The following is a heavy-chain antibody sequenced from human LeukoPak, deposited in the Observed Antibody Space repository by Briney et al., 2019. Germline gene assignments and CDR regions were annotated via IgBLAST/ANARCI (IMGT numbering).Heavy chain of an antibody. J-gene: IGHJ6*02. CDR3: AKGMIVVVYDYYYGMDV. D-gene: IGHD3-22*01. CDR2: ISGSGGST. CDR1: GFTVSSKY. V-gene: IGHV3-23*01. Sequence: GGSLRLSCAASGFTVSSKYMSWVRQAPGKGLEWVSAISGSGGSTYYAESVKGRFTISRDNSKNTLYLQMNSLRAEDTAVYYCAKGMIVVVYDYYYGMDVWGQGTTVTVSS.